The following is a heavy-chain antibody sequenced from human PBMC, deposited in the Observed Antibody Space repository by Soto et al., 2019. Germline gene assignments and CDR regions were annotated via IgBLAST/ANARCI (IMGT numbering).Heavy chain of an antibody. Sequence: GGSLRLSCAASGFTFSSYAMSWVRQAPGKGLEWVSAISGSGASTYYADSVKGRFTISRDNSKNSLYLQMNSLRAEDTAVYYCAHFDWFIDYWGQGTLVTVSS. J-gene: IGHJ4*02. CDR2: ISGSGAST. CDR3: AHFDWFIDY. CDR1: GFTFSSYA. V-gene: IGHV3-23*01. D-gene: IGHD3-9*01.